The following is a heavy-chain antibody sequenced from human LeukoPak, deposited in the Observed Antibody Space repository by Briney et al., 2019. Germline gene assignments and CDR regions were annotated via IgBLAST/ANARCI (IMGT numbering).Heavy chain of an antibody. J-gene: IGHJ4*02. CDR2: IYTSGST. CDR1: GRSIRDYY. D-gene: IGHD5-18*01. Sequence: SETLSLPCTVSGRSIRDYYWSCIRQPAGKGLEWIGRIYTSGSTNYNPSLQSRLTMSVDTSKNQFSLKLSSVTAADTAVYYCARGFTYGFLDYWGQGTLVTVSS. V-gene: IGHV4-4*07. CDR3: ARGFTYGFLDY.